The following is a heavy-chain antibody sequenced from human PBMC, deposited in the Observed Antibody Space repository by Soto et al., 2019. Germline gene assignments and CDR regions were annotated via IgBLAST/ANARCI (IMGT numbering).Heavy chain of an antibody. V-gene: IGHV4-59*01. CDR3: ARSIVSAAAFDY. J-gene: IGHJ4*02. Sequence: SETLSLTCTVSGGSISCYYWSWIGQPPGKGLEWIGYIYYSGSTNYNPSLKSRVTISIDTSKNQFSLNLSSVTAADTAVYYCARSIVSAAAFDYWGQGTLVTVSS. CDR1: GGSISCYY. CDR2: IYYSGST. D-gene: IGHD2-2*01.